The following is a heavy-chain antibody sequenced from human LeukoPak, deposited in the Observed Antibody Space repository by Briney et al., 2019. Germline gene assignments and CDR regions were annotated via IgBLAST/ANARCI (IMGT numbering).Heavy chain of an antibody. CDR3: ARGKQYAVDY. D-gene: IGHD6-19*01. Sequence: PSETLSLTCTVSGGSISGTYYWSWIRQPAGKGLEWIGRSFTSGSTNYDPSLKSRVTISVDKSNNQFSLMLSSVTAADTAVYYCARGKQYAVDYWGQGILVTVSP. V-gene: IGHV4-4*07. CDR2: SFTSGST. J-gene: IGHJ4*02. CDR1: GGSISGTYY.